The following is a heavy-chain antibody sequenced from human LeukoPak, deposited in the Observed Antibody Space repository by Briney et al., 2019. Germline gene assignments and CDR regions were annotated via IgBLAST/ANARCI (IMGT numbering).Heavy chain of an antibody. CDR1: GFTFSSYW. V-gene: IGHV3-74*01. J-gene: IGHJ4*02. CDR3: AREARNCSGGSCYSRYFDY. CDR2: INTDGNST. Sequence: GGSLRLSCAASGFTFSSYWMHWVRQAPGKGLVWVSRINTDGNSTNYADSVKGRFTISRDNAKNTLYLQMNSLRADDTAVYYCAREARNCSGGSCYSRYFDYWGQGTLVTVSS. D-gene: IGHD2-15*01.